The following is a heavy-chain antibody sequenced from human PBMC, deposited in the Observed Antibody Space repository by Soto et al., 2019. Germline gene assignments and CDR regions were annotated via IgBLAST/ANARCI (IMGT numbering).Heavy chain of an antibody. D-gene: IGHD5-12*01. CDR2: INAGNGNT. V-gene: IGHV1-3*01. Sequence: ASVKVSCKASGYTFTSYAMHWVRQAPGQRLEWMGWINAGNGNTKYSQKFQGRVTITRDTSASTAYMELSSLRSEGTAVYYCARVEMATITLAYWGQGTLVTVSS. CDR1: GYTFTSYA. J-gene: IGHJ4*02. CDR3: ARVEMATITLAY.